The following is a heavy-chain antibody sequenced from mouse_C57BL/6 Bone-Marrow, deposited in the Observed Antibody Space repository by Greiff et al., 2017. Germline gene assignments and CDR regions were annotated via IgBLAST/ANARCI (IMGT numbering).Heavy chain of an antibody. J-gene: IGHJ3*01. Sequence: QVQLQQPGAELVKPGASVKLSCKASGYTFTSYWMHWVKQRPGQGLEWIGMIHPNSGSTNYNEKFKSKATLTVDKSSSTAYMQHSSLTSEDSAVYYCARSYYYGSSCDWFAYWGQGTLVTVSA. D-gene: IGHD1-1*01. V-gene: IGHV1-64*01. CDR3: ARSYYYGSSCDWFAY. CDR1: GYTFTSYW. CDR2: IHPNSGST.